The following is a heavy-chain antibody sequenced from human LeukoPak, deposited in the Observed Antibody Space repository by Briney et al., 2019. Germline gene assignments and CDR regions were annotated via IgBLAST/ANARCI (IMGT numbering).Heavy chain of an antibody. D-gene: IGHD1-20*01. V-gene: IGHV4-34*01. Sequence: SETLSLTCAVYGGSFSDYYWSWIRQPPGKGLEWIGDINQSGSTNYNPSLKSRVTISLDTFKSQVSLKLTSVTAADAAVYYCARDSYNWNVDAFDPWGQGTLVTVSS. CDR2: INQSGST. CDR1: GGSFSDYY. J-gene: IGHJ5*02. CDR3: ARDSYNWNVDAFDP.